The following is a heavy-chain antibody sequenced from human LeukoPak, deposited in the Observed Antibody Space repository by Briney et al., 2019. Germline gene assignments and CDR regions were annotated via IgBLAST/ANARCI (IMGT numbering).Heavy chain of an antibody. J-gene: IGHJ6*03. D-gene: IGHD3-3*01. Sequence: GGSLRLSCAASGFTFSRSAMTWVRQAPGKGPEWVSGIADNGATYYADSVKGRFIISRDDSKNTLFLQMDSLRAEDTALYYCAKVGVESHYYYYMDVWGKGPRSPSP. CDR1: GFTFSRSA. V-gene: IGHV3-23*01. CDR3: AKVGVESHYYYYMDV. CDR2: IADNGAT.